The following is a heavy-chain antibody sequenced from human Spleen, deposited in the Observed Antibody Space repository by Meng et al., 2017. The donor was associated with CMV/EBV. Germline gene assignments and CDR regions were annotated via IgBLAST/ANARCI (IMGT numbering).Heavy chain of an antibody. CDR3: ARRSVGSTIVVVPAATGWFDP. J-gene: IGHJ5*02. D-gene: IGHD2-2*01. Sequence: YWLGWGRQMTGKGLAWMGIIYPVDSDTRYSPSFQGQVTISADKSISTAYLQWSSLKASDTAMYYCARRSVGSTIVVVPAATGWFDPWGQGTLVTVSS. CDR2: IYPVDSDT. V-gene: IGHV5-51*01. CDR1: YW.